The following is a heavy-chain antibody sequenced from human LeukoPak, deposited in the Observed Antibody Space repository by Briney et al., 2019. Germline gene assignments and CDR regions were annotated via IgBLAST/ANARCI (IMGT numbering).Heavy chain of an antibody. Sequence: SETLCLTCTVSGGSISGYYWSWIRQSPGKGLEWIGYMHHSGSTKYSPSLKSRLAMSVDTSKNQFSLKLSSVTAADTAVYYCARHEENNGEGWFDPWGQGTLVTVSS. D-gene: IGHD2-8*01. CDR3: ARHEENNGEGWFDP. J-gene: IGHJ5*02. CDR1: GGSISGYY. V-gene: IGHV4-59*08. CDR2: MHHSGST.